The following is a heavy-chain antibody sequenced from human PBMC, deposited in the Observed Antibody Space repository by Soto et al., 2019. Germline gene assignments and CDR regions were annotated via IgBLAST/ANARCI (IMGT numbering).Heavy chain of an antibody. CDR3: ARVEYNYGSGSYYIPSFLLPNYYYYYGMDV. CDR2: IIPIFGTA. J-gene: IGHJ6*02. Sequence: QVQLVQSGAEVKKPGSSVKVSCKASGGTFSSYAISWVRQAPGQGLEWMGGIIPIFGTANYAQKFQGRVTITADESTSTAYMELSSLRSEDTAVYYCARVEYNYGSGSYYIPSFLLPNYYYYYGMDVWGQGTTVTVSS. V-gene: IGHV1-69*01. D-gene: IGHD3-10*01. CDR1: GGTFSSYA.